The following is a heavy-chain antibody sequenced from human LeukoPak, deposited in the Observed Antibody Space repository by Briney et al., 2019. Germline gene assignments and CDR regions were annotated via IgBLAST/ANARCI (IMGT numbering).Heavy chain of an antibody. Sequence: SETLSLTCTVSGGSISFYYWNWIRQPPGKGLEWIGYIYYSGSTNYNPSLKSRVTISVDTAKNQLSLKLSSVTAADTAVYYCARRAGYTGSWYEYWGQGTLVTVSS. CDR3: ARRAGYTGSWYEY. CDR1: GGSISFYY. V-gene: IGHV4-59*01. CDR2: IYYSGST. J-gene: IGHJ4*02. D-gene: IGHD6-13*01.